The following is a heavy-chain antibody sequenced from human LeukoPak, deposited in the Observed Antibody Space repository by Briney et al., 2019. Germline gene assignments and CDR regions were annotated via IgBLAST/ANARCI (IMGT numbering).Heavy chain of an antibody. CDR3: ARQAYSSGRYFPFDY. V-gene: IGHV3-33*01. J-gene: IGHJ4*02. CDR2: IWYDGSKT. D-gene: IGHD3-22*01. CDR1: GFAFSTYG. Sequence: GRSLRLSCAASGFAFSTYGMHWVRQAPGKGLEWVAYIWYDGSKTYYADSVKGRFTISRDDPENTLYLQVNSLRAEDTALYYCARQAYSSGRYFPFDYWGQGTLVTVSS.